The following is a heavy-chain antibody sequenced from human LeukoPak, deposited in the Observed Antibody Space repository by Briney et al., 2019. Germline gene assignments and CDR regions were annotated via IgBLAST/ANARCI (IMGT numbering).Heavy chain of an antibody. CDR1: GYSFTSYW. D-gene: IGHD2-21*01. Sequence: GESLKISCKGSGYSFTSYWIGWVRQMPGKGLEWMGIIYPGDSDTRYSPSFQGQVTISADKSISTAYLQWSSLKASDTTMYYCARRSYCGGDCYPLDYWGQGTLVTVSS. V-gene: IGHV5-51*01. CDR3: ARRSYCGGDCYPLDY. J-gene: IGHJ4*02. CDR2: IYPGDSDT.